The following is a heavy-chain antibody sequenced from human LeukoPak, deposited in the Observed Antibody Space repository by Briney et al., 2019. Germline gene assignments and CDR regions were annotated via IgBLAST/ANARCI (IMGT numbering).Heavy chain of an antibody. V-gene: IGHV4-39*01. J-gene: IGHJ6*02. CDR1: GGSISSSAYY. CDR2: IYYSGST. Sequence: SETLSLTCTVSGGSISSSAYYWGWIRQPPGKGLEWIGSIYYSGSTYYNPSLKSRVTISVDTSKNQFSLKLGSVTAADTAVYYCARWQQLGLNYYYYGMDVWGQGTTVTVSS. D-gene: IGHD6-13*01. CDR3: ARWQQLGLNYYYYGMDV.